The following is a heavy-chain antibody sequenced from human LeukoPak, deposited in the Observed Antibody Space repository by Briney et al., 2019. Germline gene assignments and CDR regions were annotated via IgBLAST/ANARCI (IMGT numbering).Heavy chain of an antibody. CDR2: IYSTGST. Sequence: SETLSLTCTVSGGSISGYYWSWIRQSPGKGLESIGFIYSTGSTNYNPSLKGRVTISLDTSQNQFSLRLNSVTAADTAVYYCARGARSYYYMDVWGKGTTVTVSS. CDR3: ARGARSYYYMDV. CDR1: GGSISGYY. D-gene: IGHD3-16*01. V-gene: IGHV4-59*01. J-gene: IGHJ6*03.